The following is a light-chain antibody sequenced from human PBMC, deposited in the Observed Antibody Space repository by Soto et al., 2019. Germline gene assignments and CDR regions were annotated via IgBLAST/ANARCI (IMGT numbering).Light chain of an antibody. Sequence: EIVLTHSPATLSLSPWEIATLSCRASQSLSSYLAWYQQKPGQAPRLLIYDASNRATGIPARFSGSGSGTDFTLTISSLEPEDFAVYYCQQRSNWLTLGGGTKVDIK. J-gene: IGKJ4*01. CDR1: QSLSSY. CDR2: DAS. CDR3: QQRSNWLT. V-gene: IGKV3-11*01.